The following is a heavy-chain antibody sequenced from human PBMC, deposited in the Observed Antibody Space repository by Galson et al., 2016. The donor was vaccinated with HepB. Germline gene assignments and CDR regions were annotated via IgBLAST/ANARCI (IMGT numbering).Heavy chain of an antibody. CDR2: INNNGNT. J-gene: IGHJ4*02. Sequence: SVKVSCKASGYTFTSYYITWVRQAPGQGLEWMGWINNNGNTNYAQKFQGRVTMVADTSTSTDYMELRSLTSADTAVYYWARGHYGSGTYYKMDYWGQGTLVTVSS. CDR3: ARGHYGSGTYYKMDY. V-gene: IGHV1-18*01. CDR1: GYTFTSYY. D-gene: IGHD3-10*01.